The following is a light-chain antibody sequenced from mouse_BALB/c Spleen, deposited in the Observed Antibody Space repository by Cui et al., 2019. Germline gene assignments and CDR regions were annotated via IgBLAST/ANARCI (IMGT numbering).Light chain of an antibody. CDR3: QPGNTLPRT. Sequence: DIPMTLSTSPLSASLAATVTISSMARQDISTYLNWYQQKPDGIVKLLNYYTSRLHSGGPARFRGRGAGTDYSLNISHQEEEDIATYLCQPGNTLPRTFGGGTKLEIK. J-gene: IGKJ1*01. CDR1: QDISTY. V-gene: IGKV10-96*01. CDR2: YTS.